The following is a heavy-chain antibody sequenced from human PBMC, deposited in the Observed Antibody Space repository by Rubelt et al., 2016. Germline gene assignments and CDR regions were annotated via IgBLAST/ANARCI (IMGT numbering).Heavy chain of an antibody. D-gene: IGHD2-15*01. Sequence: DSVKGRFTISRDSAKNSLYLQMNSLKAEDTAVYYCAREGFVAENYWGQGTLVTVSA. CDR3: AREGFVAENY. V-gene: IGHV3-7*01. J-gene: IGHJ4*02.